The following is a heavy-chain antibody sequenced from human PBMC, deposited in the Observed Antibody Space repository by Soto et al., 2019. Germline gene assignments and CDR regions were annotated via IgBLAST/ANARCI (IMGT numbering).Heavy chain of an antibody. J-gene: IGHJ4*02. CDR3: TRKGRAGNY. CDR2: INAGNGNT. CDR1: GYTFTSYA. Sequence: QVQLVQSGAEEKKPGASVKVSCKASGYTFTSYAMHWVRQAPGQRLEWMGWINAGNGNTKYSQKFRGRVTITRDTSSSTAYMDRRSLRSDARAIFCWTRKGRAGNYWGQGPLVT. V-gene: IGHV1-3*05.